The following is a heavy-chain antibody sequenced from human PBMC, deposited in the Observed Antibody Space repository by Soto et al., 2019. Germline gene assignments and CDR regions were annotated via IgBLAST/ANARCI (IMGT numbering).Heavy chain of an antibody. CDR3: ARVSDCSGGSCYRRGPYYFDY. Sequence: TSETLSLTCTVSGGSISSYYWSWIRQPPGKGLEWIGYIYYSGSTNYNASLKSRVTISVDTSKNQFSLKLSSVTAADTAVYYCARVSDCSGGSCYRRGPYYFDYWGQGTLVTVSS. D-gene: IGHD2-15*01. CDR1: GGSISSYY. J-gene: IGHJ4*02. CDR2: IYYSGST. V-gene: IGHV4-59*01.